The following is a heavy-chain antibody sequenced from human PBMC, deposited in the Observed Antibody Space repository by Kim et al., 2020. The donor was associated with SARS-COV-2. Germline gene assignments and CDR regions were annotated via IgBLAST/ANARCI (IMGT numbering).Heavy chain of an antibody. CDR1: GYSFTSYW. Sequence: GESLKISCKGSGYSFTSYWIGWVRQMPGKGLEWMGIIYPGDSDTRYSPSFQGQVTISADKSISTAYLQWSSLKASDTAMYYCARQPQWGSWANWFDPWGQGTLVTVSS. V-gene: IGHV5-51*01. D-gene: IGHD2-15*01. CDR3: ARQPQWGSWANWFDP. CDR2: IYPGDSDT. J-gene: IGHJ5*02.